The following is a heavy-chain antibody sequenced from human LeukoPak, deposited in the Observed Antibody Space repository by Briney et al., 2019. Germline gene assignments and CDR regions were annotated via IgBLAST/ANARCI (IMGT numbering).Heavy chain of an antibody. Sequence: ASLKVSCKASGYTFTGYYMHWVRQAPGQGLEWMGWISAYSGNTNYAQKLQGRVTMTTDTSTSTAYMELRSLRSDDTAVYYCALVVRGTFDYWGQGTLVTVSS. CDR2: ISAYSGNT. D-gene: IGHD3-10*01. J-gene: IGHJ4*02. CDR1: GYTFTGYY. CDR3: ALVVRGTFDY. V-gene: IGHV1-18*04.